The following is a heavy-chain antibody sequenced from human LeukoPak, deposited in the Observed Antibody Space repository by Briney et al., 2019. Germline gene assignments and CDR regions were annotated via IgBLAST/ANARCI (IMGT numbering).Heavy chain of an antibody. CDR2: IYYSGST. V-gene: IGHV4-39*01. D-gene: IGHD2-2*01. J-gene: IGHJ4*02. CDR3: ARHSISDIVVVPASYFDY. Sequence: SETLSLTCTVSGGSISSSSYYWGWIRQPPGKGLEWIGSIYYSGSTYYNPSLKSRVTISVDTSKNQFSLKLSSVTAADTAVYYCARHSISDIVVVPASYFDYWGQGILVTVSS. CDR1: GGSISSSSYY.